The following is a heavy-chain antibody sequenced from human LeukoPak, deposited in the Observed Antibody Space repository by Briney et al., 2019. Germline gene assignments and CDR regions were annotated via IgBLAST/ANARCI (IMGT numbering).Heavy chain of an antibody. CDR1: GGSISSSNYY. CDR3: ARQDTAMVFY. V-gene: IGHV4-39*07. D-gene: IGHD5-18*01. J-gene: IGHJ4*02. CDR2: IYYSGST. Sequence: SETLSLTCTVSGGSISSSNYYWGWIRQPPGKGLEWIGSIYYSGSTYKKPSLKSRVTISVDTSKNQFSLKLSSVTAADTAVYYCARQDTAMVFYWGQGTLVTVSS.